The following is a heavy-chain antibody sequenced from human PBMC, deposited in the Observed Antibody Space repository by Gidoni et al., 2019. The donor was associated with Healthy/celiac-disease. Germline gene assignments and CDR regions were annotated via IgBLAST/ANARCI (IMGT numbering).Heavy chain of an antibody. CDR2: IYYRGST. CDR1: GGSISSGGYY. V-gene: IGHV4-31*03. CDR3: AREGVRTGRAFDI. Sequence: QVQLQESGPGLVKPSQTLSLTCTVSGGSISSGGYYWGWIRQHPGKGLEWIGYIYYRGSTYYTPSLTSRVTISVDTSKNQFSLKLSSVTAADTAVYYCAREGVRTGRAFDIWGQGTMVTVSS. J-gene: IGHJ3*02.